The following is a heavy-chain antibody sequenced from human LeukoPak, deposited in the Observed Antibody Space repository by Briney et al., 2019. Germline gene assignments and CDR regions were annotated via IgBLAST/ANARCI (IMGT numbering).Heavy chain of an antibody. CDR1: GFTFSSYA. V-gene: IGHV3-30-3*01. J-gene: IGHJ3*02. D-gene: IGHD2-2*01. CDR2: ISYDGSNK. CDR3: ATSTDADAFDI. Sequence: GGSLRLSCAASGFTFSSYAMHWVRQAPGKGPEWVAVISYDGSNKYYADSVKGRFTISRDNSKNTLYLQMNSLRAEDTAVYYCATSTDADAFDIWGQGTMVTVSS.